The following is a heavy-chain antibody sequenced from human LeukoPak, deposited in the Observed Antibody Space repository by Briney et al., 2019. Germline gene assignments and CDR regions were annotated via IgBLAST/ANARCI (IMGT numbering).Heavy chain of an antibody. J-gene: IGHJ6*02. CDR2: IWYDGSNK. CDR3: AKGGGGWYSNEYGMDV. D-gene: IGHD6-19*01. Sequence: PGGSLRLSCAASGFTFSSYGMHWVRQAPGKGLEWVAVIWYDGSNKYYADSVKGRFTISRDNSKNTLYLQMNSLGAEDTAVYYCAKGGGGWYSNEYGMDVWGQGTTVTVSS. CDR1: GFTFSSYG. V-gene: IGHV3-30*02.